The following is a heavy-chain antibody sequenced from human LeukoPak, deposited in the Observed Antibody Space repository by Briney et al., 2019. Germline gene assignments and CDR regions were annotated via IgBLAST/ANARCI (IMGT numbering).Heavy chain of an antibody. Sequence: PSETLSLTCTVSGGSISSSSYYWGWIRQPPGKGLEWIGSIYYSGSTYYNPSLKSRVTISVDTSKNQFSLKLSSVTAADTAVYFCARGRRWPYPYYFDYWGQGTLVTVSS. J-gene: IGHJ4*02. CDR1: GGSISSSSYY. D-gene: IGHD5-24*01. CDR2: IYYSGST. V-gene: IGHV4-39*07. CDR3: ARGRRWPYPYYFDY.